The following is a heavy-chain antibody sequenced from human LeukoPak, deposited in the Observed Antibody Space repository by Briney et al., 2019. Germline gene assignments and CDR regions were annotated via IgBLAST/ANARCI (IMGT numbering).Heavy chain of an antibody. J-gene: IGHJ4*02. CDR1: GGTISGYY. Sequence: SETLSLTCTASGGTISGYYWRWIRQPPGKGLEWIAYIHYSGSTKYSPSLKSRVTTSVDMAKIQFSLKLSSVTAADTGVYYCARYDNSGSALENWGQGTLVTVSS. D-gene: IGHD3-22*01. CDR3: ARYDNSGSALEN. V-gene: IGHV4-59*01. CDR2: IHYSGST.